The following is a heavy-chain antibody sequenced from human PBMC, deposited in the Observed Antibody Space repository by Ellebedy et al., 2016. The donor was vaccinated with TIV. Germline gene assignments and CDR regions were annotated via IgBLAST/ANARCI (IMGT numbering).Heavy chain of an antibody. V-gene: IGHV3-11*06. CDR3: ARRFSFIAVAGRTIGMDV. D-gene: IGHD6-19*01. J-gene: IGHJ6*02. Sequence: GGSLRLSXAASGFTFSDYYMSWIRQAPGKGLEWVSSISSSSSYIYYADSVKGRFTISRDNAKNSLYLQMNSLRAEDTAVYYCARRFSFIAVAGRTIGMDVWGQGTTVTVSS. CDR2: ISSSSSYI. CDR1: GFTFSDYY.